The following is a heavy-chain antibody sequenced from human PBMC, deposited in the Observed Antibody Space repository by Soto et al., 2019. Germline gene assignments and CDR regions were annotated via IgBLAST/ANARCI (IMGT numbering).Heavy chain of an antibody. CDR3: ARTLPPIDY. D-gene: IGHD1-26*01. CDR2: ISDYNGNT. CDR1: GYTFTSYA. V-gene: IGHV1-18*01. Sequence: ASVKVSCKASGYTFTSYAIHWVRQAPGQGLEWMGWISDYNGNTKYAQKLQGRVTMTTDTSTSTAYMELRSLRSDDTAVYYCARTLPPIDYWGQGTLVTVSS. J-gene: IGHJ4*02.